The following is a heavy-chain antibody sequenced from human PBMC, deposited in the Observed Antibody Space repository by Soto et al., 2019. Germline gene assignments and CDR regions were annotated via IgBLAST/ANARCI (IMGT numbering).Heavy chain of an antibody. D-gene: IGHD3-16*01. V-gene: IGHV1-69*13. CDR1: GGTFSSYA. CDR3: ARQGMITRPEYGMDV. Sequence: SVKVSCKASGGTFSSYAISWVRQAPGQGLEWMGGIIPIFGTANYAQKFQGRVTITADESTSTAYMELSSLRSEDTAVYYCARQGMITRPEYGMDVWGQGTTVTVSS. CDR2: IIPIFGTA. J-gene: IGHJ6*02.